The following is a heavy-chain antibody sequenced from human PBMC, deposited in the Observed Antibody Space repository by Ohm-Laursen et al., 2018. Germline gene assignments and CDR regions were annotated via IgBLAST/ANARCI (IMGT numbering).Heavy chain of an antibody. D-gene: IGHD3-22*01. CDR3: ARGDCLDSSGDYYGALEI. J-gene: IGHJ3*02. CDR2: IYYSGTT. CDR1: GGSISSYY. Sequence: SDTLSLTCTVSGGSISSYYWSWIRQHPGKGLEWIGYIYYSGTTYYNPSLRGRVAMSVDTSKNQLSLTLRSVTAADTAVYYCARGDCLDSSGDYYGALEIWGQGTTVTVSS. V-gene: IGHV4-59*04.